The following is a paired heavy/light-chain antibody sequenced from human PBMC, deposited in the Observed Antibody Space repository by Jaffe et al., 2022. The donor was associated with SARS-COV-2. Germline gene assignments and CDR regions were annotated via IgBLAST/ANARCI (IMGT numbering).Light chain of an antibody. Sequence: EIVMTQSPATLSVSPGERATLSCRASQGISDNLAWYQQKPGQAPRLLIYRASTRATGIPARFSGSGSGTEFTLTISSLQSEDFAVYYCQQCHAWPTWTFGQGTKVEIK. CDR3: QQCHAWPTWT. V-gene: IGKV3-15*01. CDR2: RAS. J-gene: IGKJ1*01. CDR1: QGISDN.
Heavy chain of an antibody. J-gene: IGHJ4*02. CDR1: GFTFRNYA. CDR2: IDFDSDTI. CDR3: VRASRDGYDQ. V-gene: IGHV3-48*01. D-gene: IGHD5-12*01. Sequence: EVQLVESGGGLVKTGGSLRLSCAASGFTFRNYAMNWVRQAPGKGLAWVSYIDFDSDTIHYADSVKGRFTISRDNGKNSLYLQMRGLRVEDTALYFCVRASRDGYDQWGQGTLVIVSA.